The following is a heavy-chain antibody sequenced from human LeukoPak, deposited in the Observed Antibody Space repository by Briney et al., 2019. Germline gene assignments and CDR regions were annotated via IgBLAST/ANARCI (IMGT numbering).Heavy chain of an antibody. V-gene: IGHV1-46*01. CDR3: ARVEVGPTANFDY. CDR1: GYTFSSHY. Sequence: ASVKVSCKASGYTFSSHYMHWVRQAPGQGLEWMGTINPSTGITTHAQKFQGRVTMTRDTSTSTVYMELSSLGSEDTAVFYCARVEVGPTANFDYWGQGTLVTVSS. D-gene: IGHD1-26*01. CDR2: INPSTGIT. J-gene: IGHJ4*02.